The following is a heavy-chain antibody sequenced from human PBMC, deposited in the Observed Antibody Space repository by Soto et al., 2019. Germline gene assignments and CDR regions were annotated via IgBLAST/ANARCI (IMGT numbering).Heavy chain of an antibody. V-gene: IGHV3-66*01. Sequence: GEYLRHSYTASAGTLSSNFMSWVRQAPGKGLEWVSVIYSGGSTYYADSVKGRFTISRDNSKNTLYLQMNSLRAENTAVYYWAKSTMLAFLLYWGQGT. D-gene: IGHD3-22*01. CDR2: IYSGGST. CDR1: AGTLSSNF. CDR3: AKSTMLAFLLY. J-gene: IGHJ4*02.